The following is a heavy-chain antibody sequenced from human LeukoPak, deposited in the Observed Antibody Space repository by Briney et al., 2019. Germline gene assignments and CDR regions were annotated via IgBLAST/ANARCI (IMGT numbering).Heavy chain of an antibody. Sequence: GGSLRLSCAASGFTFSSYWMHWVRQAPGKGLVWVSRINSDGSSTSYADSVKGRFTISRDNAKNTLYLQMNGLRAEDTAVYYCARVYDFWSGIIDYWGQGTLVTVSS. J-gene: IGHJ4*02. D-gene: IGHD3-3*01. CDR2: INSDGSST. CDR3: ARVYDFWSGIIDY. CDR1: GFTFSSYW. V-gene: IGHV3-74*01.